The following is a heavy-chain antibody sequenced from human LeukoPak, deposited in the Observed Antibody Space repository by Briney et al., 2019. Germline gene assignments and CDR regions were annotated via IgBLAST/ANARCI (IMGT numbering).Heavy chain of an antibody. CDR3: ASDNIAVAGPFDC. Sequence: SVKVSCKASGGTFSSYAISWVRQAPGQGREGMVGIITIFSTANYAQKFQSRVTITADESTSTAYIELSSLRSEDTAVYYCASDNIAVAGPFDCWGQGTLVTVSS. V-gene: IGHV1-69*01. CDR2: IITIFSTA. D-gene: IGHD6-19*01. J-gene: IGHJ4*02. CDR1: GGTFSSYA.